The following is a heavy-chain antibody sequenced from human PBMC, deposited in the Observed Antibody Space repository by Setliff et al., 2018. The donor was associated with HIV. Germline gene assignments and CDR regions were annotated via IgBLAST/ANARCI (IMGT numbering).Heavy chain of an antibody. D-gene: IGHD2-15*01. Sequence: ASVKVSCKASGYTFTSYYMHWVRQAPGQGLEWMGIINPSGGSTSYAQKFQGRVTMTRDTSTSTVYMELNSLTTDDTAVYYCTTVCRGSCWGQGTQVTVSS. CDR2: INPSGGST. CDR1: GYTFTSYY. V-gene: IGHV1-46*01. CDR3: TTVCRGSC. J-gene: IGHJ4*02.